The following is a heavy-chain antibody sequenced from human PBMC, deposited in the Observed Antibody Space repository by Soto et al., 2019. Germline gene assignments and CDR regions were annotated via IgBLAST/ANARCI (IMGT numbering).Heavy chain of an antibody. CDR3: AHLMITYGGVVAEDAFDY. V-gene: IGHV2-5*02. CDR2: IYWDHDR. CDR1: GFSLSTETVG. Sequence: QITLKESGPTLVSPTQTLTLTCSFSGFSLSTETVGVAWIRQPPGKALEWLAVIYWDHDRRYSESLETRLSIFKDTSKNLVVLTMTNVDPVDTATYYCAHLMITYGGVVAEDAFDYWGQGIMVTV. J-gene: IGHJ3*01. D-gene: IGHD3-16*02.